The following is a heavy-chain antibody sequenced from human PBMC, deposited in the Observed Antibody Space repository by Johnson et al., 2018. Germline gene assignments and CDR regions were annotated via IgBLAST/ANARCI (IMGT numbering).Heavy chain of an antibody. V-gene: IGHV5-51*01. CDR3: ARQMDTALVGYYYRDL. Sequence: VQLVQSGAEVKKPGESLKISCKGSGYRFTTYWIGWVRQMPGKGLEWRGIIYPDDSDTRYSPSFQGQVNISADKSIHTAPLQWSSRRASDTAMYYCARQMDTALVGYYYRDLWGNGTTVTVSS. J-gene: IGHJ6*03. CDR1: GYRFTTYW. D-gene: IGHD5-18*01. CDR2: IYPDDSDT.